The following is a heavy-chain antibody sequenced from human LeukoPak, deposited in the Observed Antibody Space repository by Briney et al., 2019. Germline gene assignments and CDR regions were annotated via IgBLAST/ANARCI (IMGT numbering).Heavy chain of an antibody. J-gene: IGHJ4*02. CDR2: IYYSGST. V-gene: IGHV4-39*07. Sequence: SETLSLTCTVSGGSISSSSYYWGWIRQPPGKGLEWIGSIYYSGSTYYNPSLKSRVTISVDTSKNQFSLKLSSVTAADTAVYYCARDGYNHFDYWGQGTLVTVSS. CDR3: ARDGYNHFDY. D-gene: IGHD5-24*01. CDR1: GGSISSSSYY.